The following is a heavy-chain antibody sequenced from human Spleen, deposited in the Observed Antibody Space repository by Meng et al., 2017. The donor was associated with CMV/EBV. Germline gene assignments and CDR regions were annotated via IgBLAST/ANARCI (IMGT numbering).Heavy chain of an antibody. J-gene: IGHJ3*02. D-gene: IGHD4-11*01. Sequence: GGSLRLSCAASGFTFSSYWMSWVRQAPGKGLEWVSIIYGAGTSTFYGNSVKGRFTISRDNSKNTLYLQMNSLRGEDTAIYYCAKDRQFNSASDAFDIWGQGTMVTVSS. CDR2: IYGAGTST. CDR1: GFTFSSYW. V-gene: IGHV3-23*03. CDR3: AKDRQFNSASDAFDI.